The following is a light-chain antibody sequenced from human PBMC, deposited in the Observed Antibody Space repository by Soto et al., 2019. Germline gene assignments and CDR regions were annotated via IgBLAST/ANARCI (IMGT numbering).Light chain of an antibody. V-gene: IGKV3-11*01. CDR2: DAS. J-gene: IGKJ5*01. CDR1: QSVSSH. CDR3: QQRIDWPPT. Sequence: ETVLTQSPDTVSLSPGERATLSCRTSQSVSSHLAWYQQRPGQPPRLLIYDASTRATGIPARFSGTGSGTDFTLAISSLDPEDFAVYYCQQRIDWPPTFGHGTRLEIK.